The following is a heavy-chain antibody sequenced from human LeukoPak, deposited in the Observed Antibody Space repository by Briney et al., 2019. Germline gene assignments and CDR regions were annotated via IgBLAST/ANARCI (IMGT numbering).Heavy chain of an antibody. CDR1: GFTFDDYA. CDR3: AKDIWSGTTPTAYYFDY. Sequence: PGGSLRLSCAASGFTFDDYAMHWVRQAPGKGLEWVSGISWNSGSIGYADSVKGRFTISRDNAKNSLYLQMNSLRAEDTALYYCAKDIWSGTTPTAYYFDYWGQGILVTVSS. J-gene: IGHJ4*02. V-gene: IGHV3-9*01. CDR2: ISWNSGSI. D-gene: IGHD1-7*01.